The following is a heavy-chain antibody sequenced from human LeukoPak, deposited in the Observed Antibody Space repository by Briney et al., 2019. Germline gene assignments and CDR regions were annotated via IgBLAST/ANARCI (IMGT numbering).Heavy chain of an antibody. CDR3: ARDCSGGRCYGAFDI. D-gene: IGHD2-15*01. CDR1: GGTFGRYA. CDR2: VSPIYGTS. V-gene: IGHV1-69*01. J-gene: IGHJ3*02. Sequence: ASVKVSCKSSGGTFGRYAITWVRQAPGQRLEWMGGVSPIYGTSDYAQRFQGRVTISADESTSTAFLEVRSLKSEDTAVYYCARDCSGGRCYGAFDIWGQGTLVTVSS.